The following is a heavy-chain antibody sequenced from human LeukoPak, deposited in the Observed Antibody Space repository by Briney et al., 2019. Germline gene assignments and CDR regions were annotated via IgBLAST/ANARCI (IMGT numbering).Heavy chain of an antibody. V-gene: IGHV4-34*01. CDR2: INHSGST. D-gene: IGHD4-11*01. CDR3: ARLDYSILGGFDY. Sequence: SETLSLTCAFYGGSFSGYDWSWIRQPPGKGLEWIGEINHSGSTNYNPSLKSRVTISVDTSKNQFSLKLSSVTAADTAVYYCARLDYSILGGFDYWGQGTLVTVSS. J-gene: IGHJ4*02. CDR1: GGSFSGYD.